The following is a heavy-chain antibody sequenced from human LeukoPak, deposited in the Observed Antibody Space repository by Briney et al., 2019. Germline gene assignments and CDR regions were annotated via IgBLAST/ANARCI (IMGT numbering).Heavy chain of an antibody. Sequence: SETLSLTCAVYGGSFSGYYWSWIRQPPGKGLEWIGEINHSGSTNYNPSLKSRVTISVDTSKNQFSLKLSSVTAADTAVHYCARGQGLAARPRPYYFDYWGQGTLVTVSS. D-gene: IGHD6-6*01. J-gene: IGHJ4*02. CDR1: GGSFSGYY. CDR2: INHSGST. CDR3: ARGQGLAARPRPYYFDY. V-gene: IGHV4-34*01.